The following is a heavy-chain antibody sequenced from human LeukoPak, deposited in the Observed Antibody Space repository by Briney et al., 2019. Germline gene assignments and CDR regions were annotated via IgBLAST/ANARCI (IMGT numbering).Heavy chain of an antibody. Sequence: GGSLRLSCVASGFTFSSYAMSWVRQAPGKGLEWVSVINPSGANTYYADSVKGRFTISRDNSKNTLYLQMKSLRAEDTAVYYCAKVASGNNYSARDWGQGTLVTVSS. V-gene: IGHV3-23*01. D-gene: IGHD3-10*01. CDR3: AKVASGNNYSARD. CDR1: GFTFSSYA. CDR2: INPSGANT. J-gene: IGHJ4*02.